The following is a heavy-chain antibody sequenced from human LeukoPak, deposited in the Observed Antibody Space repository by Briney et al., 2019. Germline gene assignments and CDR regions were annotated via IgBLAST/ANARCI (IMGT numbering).Heavy chain of an antibody. V-gene: IGHV1-69*05. J-gene: IGHJ3*02. CDR1: GGTFSSYA. CDR2: IIPIFGTA. Sequence: GASVKVSCKASGGTFSSYAISWVRQAPGQGLEWMGRIIPIFGTANYAQKFQGRVTITTDESTSTAYMELGSLRSEDTAVYYCARTPAPDGYNYKDDAFDIWGQGTMVTVSS. D-gene: IGHD5-24*01. CDR3: ARTPAPDGYNYKDDAFDI.